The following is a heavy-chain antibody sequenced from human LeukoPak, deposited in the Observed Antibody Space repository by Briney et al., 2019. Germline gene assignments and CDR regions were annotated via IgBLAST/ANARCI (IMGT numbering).Heavy chain of an antibody. CDR1: GGTFSRYA. CDR2: IIPMFGTA. CDR3: ASGRDSSGPDPNWFDP. V-gene: IGHV1-69*05. Sequence: SVKVSFKASGGTFSRYAISWVRQAPGQGLEWMGGIIPMFGTARYAQKFQGRVTIITDESTSTAYMELSSLRSEDTAVYYCASGRDSSGPDPNWFDPWGQGTLVTVSS. D-gene: IGHD6-19*01. J-gene: IGHJ5*02.